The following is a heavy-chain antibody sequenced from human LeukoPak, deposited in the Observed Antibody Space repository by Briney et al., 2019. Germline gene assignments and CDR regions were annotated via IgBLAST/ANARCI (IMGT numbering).Heavy chain of an antibody. CDR3: ARTIGSYSAFDI. V-gene: IGHV1-18*01. CDR2: ISVYNGNT. D-gene: IGHD1-26*01. Sequence: ASVKVSCKASGYTFTSYGISWVRQAPGQGLEWMGWISVYNGNTNYAQKLQGRVTMTTDTSTSTAYMELRSLRFDDTAVYYCARTIGSYSAFDIWGQGTMVTVSS. CDR1: GYTFTSYG. J-gene: IGHJ3*02.